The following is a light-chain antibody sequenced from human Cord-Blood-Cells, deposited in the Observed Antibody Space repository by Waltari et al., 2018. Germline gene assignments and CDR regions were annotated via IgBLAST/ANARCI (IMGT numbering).Light chain of an antibody. CDR1: QSFSSY. V-gene: IGKV3-11*01. Sequence: EIVLTQSPATLSLSPGEGATPSCRASQSFSSYLAWYQQSPGQAPRLLIYDATTRATGIPDRFSGSGSGTDFTLTISSLEPEDFAVYYCQQRSNGPLTFGGGTKVEIK. CDR2: DAT. CDR3: QQRSNGPLT. J-gene: IGKJ4*01.